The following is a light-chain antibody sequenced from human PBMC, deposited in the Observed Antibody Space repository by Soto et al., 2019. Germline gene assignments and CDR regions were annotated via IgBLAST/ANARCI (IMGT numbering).Light chain of an antibody. CDR1: QSISRY. V-gene: IGKV1-39*01. J-gene: IGKJ5*01. Sequence: DIQMTQSPSSLSASVGDRVTITCRASQSISRYLDWYQQKPGEAPNLLIYVASSLQSEVPSRFSGSGSGTDFTLTITSLQPEDFATYYCQQSYGTPITFGQGTRLEIK. CDR2: VAS. CDR3: QQSYGTPIT.